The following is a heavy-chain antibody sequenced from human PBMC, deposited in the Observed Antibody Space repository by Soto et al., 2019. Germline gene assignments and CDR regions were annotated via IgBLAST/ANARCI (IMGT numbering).Heavy chain of an antibody. CDR1: GFTFSNYA. CDR2: VSYDGIDE. V-gene: IGHV3-30*03. CDR3: APHSGYYDY. J-gene: IGHJ4*02. Sequence: LSLSCAASGFTFSNYAMTWVRQAPGKGLEWVAVVSYDGIDENYADSVKGRFSISRDNSKNTVYLQMNSLRAEDTAVYYCAPHSGYYDYWGQGTLVTVSS. D-gene: IGHD3-22*01.